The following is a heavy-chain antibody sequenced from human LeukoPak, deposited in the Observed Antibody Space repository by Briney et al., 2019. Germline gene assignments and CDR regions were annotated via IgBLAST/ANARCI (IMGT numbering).Heavy chain of an antibody. Sequence: PSETLFLTCTVSDASMSSHYWIWVRQPPGRGLEWIGYVFSTGDTTYSPSLKSRVTISVDMSENQFSLKLNSVTAADTAVYYCARGVYNYYYMDVWGRGATVTVSS. CDR3: ARGVYNYYYMDV. CDR1: DASMSSHY. J-gene: IGHJ6*03. CDR2: VFSTGDT. V-gene: IGHV4-59*11.